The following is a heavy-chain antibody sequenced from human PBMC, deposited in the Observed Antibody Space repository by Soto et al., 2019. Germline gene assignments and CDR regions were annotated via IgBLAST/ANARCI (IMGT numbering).Heavy chain of an antibody. CDR3: ARCGNYDFWSGYSSYYYGMDV. V-gene: IGHV4-61*01. CDR2: IYYSGST. Sequence: KTSETLSLTCTVSGGSVSSGSYYWSWIRQPPGKGLEWIGYIYYSGSTNYNPSLKSRVTISVDTSKNQFSLKLSSVTAADTAVYYCARCGNYDFWSGYSSYYYGMDVWGQGTTVTVS. CDR1: GGSVSSGSYY. D-gene: IGHD3-3*01. J-gene: IGHJ6*02.